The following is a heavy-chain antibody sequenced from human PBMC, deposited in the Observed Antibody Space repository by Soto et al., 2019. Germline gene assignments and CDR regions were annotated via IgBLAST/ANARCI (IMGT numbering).Heavy chain of an antibody. J-gene: IGHJ4*02. D-gene: IGHD3-16*02. V-gene: IGHV3-9*01. Sequence: EVQLVESGGGLVQPGRSLRVSCAASGFTFHDYDMHWVRQAPGKGLEWVSGISWSSSSIAYADSVKGRFTITRDNAKNSLYLHMNSLRPDDKAFYYCANGARESYRYNSYLHCWGQGALVTVSS. CDR3: ANGARESYRYNSYLHC. CDR1: GFTFHDYD. CDR2: ISWSSSSI.